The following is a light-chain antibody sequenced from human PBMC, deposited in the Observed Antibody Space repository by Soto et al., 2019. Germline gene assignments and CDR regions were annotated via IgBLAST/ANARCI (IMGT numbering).Light chain of an antibody. CDR1: SSNIGSKT. CDR3: AAWDASLNGYV. J-gene: IGLJ1*01. Sequence: QSVLTQPPSASGTPGQRVTISCSGSSSNIGSKTVNWYQQLSGTVPKLLIYNSYQRPSGVPDRFSGSKSGTSASLAISGLQSEDEADYYCAAWDASLNGYVFGAGTKVTVL. CDR2: NSY. V-gene: IGLV1-44*01.